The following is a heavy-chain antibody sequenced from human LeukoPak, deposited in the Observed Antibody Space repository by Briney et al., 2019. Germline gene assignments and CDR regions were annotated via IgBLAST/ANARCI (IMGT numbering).Heavy chain of an antibody. Sequence: GGSLRLSCAASGFTLSDYYMNWIRQAPGKGLEWVSYISISGSTMYYADSVKGRFTISRDNAKTSVFLQMNSLRGEDTAVYYCARGGRIAVAGSYYFDYWGQGTLVTVSS. CDR2: ISISGSTM. J-gene: IGHJ4*02. D-gene: IGHD6-19*01. V-gene: IGHV3-11*04. CDR3: ARGGRIAVAGSYYFDY. CDR1: GFTLSDYY.